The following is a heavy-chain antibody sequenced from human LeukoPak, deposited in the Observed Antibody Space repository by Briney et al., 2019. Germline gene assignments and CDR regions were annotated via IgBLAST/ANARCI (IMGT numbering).Heavy chain of an antibody. Sequence: GASVKVSCKASGYTFTGYYMHWVRQAPGQGLEWMGWINPNSGGTNYQGRVTMTRDTSITTAYMELSSLRSDDTAVYYCARWPASGYYDSRAKYYFDYWGQGTLVTVSS. CDR3: ARWPASGYYDSRAKYYFDY. CDR1: GYTFTGYY. V-gene: IGHV1-2*02. CDR2: INPNSGGT. J-gene: IGHJ4*02. D-gene: IGHD3-22*01.